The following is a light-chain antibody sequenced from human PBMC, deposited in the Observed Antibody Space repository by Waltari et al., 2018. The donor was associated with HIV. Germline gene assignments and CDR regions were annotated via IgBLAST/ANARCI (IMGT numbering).Light chain of an antibody. CDR3: QVWDETTEYLVV. Sequence: SYLLSQTPSVSVAPGQTATNSCGGDGIGGKRLPWYQQKPGQAPLLVLYNDRDRPSGVPERFSGSNSGNMATLTITRVEGVDEADYYCQVWDETTEYLVVFGGGTKLTVL. V-gene: IGLV3-21*02. J-gene: IGLJ2*01. CDR2: NDR. CDR1: GIGGKR.